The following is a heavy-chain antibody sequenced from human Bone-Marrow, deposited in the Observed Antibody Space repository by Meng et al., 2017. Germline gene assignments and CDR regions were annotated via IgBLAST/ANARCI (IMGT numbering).Heavy chain of an antibody. V-gene: IGHV3-15*01. CDR3: TTDLPRDWALYYYYYGMDV. Sequence: GESLKISCAASGFTFSNAWMSWVRQTPGKGLEWVGRIKSKTDGGTTDYAAPVKGRFTISRDDSKNTLYLQMNSLKTEDTAVYYCTTDLPRDWALYYYYYGMDVWGQGTTVTVSS. J-gene: IGHJ6*02. CDR2: IKSKTDGGTT. D-gene: IGHD3/OR15-3a*01. CDR1: GFTFSNAW.